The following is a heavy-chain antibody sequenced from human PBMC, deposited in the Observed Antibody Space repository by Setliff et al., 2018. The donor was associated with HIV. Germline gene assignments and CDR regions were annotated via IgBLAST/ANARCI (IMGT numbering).Heavy chain of an antibody. CDR2: IYYSGIT. CDR3: ARGGASSKYFQH. V-gene: IGHV4-39*07. J-gene: IGHJ1*01. Sequence: ETLSLTCTVSGGSLSTSSFYWGWVRQPPGKGLQWIGSIYYSGITYYNPSLESRLTISMDTSKNQFSLNLSSVTTADTAVYYCARGGASSKYFQHWGQGTLVTVSS. D-gene: IGHD3-16*01. CDR1: GGSLSTSSFY.